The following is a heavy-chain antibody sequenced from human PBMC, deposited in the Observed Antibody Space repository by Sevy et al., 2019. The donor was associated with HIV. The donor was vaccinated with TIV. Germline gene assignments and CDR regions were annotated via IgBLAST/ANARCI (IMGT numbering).Heavy chain of an antibody. J-gene: IGHJ6*02. CDR3: AREGVDFWSGPVDFDYGMDV. D-gene: IGHD3-3*01. CDR1: GFTFSRYW. Sequence: GGSLRLSCAASGFTFSRYWMHWVRHAPGKGLVWVSRINTHGTNTIYANYVKGRFTNSRDNAKNTVSLQMNSLRADDTGVYYCAREGVDFWSGPVDFDYGMDVWGQGTTVTVSS. CDR2: INTHGTNT. V-gene: IGHV3-74*01.